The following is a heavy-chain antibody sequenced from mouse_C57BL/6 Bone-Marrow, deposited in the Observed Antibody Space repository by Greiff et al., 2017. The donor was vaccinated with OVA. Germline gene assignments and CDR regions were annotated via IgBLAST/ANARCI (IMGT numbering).Heavy chain of an antibody. CDR3: ASSPFD. V-gene: IGHV1-4*01. CDR1: GYTITSYT. CDR2: INPRSGYT. J-gene: IGHJ2*01. Sequence: QVQLQQSGAELARPGASVKMSCKASGYTITSYTMHWVKQRPGQGLEWIGYINPRSGYTKYNQKFKGKATLTADTSSRPAYMHLSSLTSADSAYEYSASSPFDWGQGTTLTVTS.